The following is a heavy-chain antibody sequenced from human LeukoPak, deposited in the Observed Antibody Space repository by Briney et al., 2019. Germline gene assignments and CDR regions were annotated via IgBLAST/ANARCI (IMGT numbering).Heavy chain of an antibody. J-gene: IGHJ4*02. CDR2: IYYSGST. V-gene: IGHV4-59*01. D-gene: IGHD3-22*01. CDR3: AGNYYDSSGYYFDY. Sequence: PSETLSLTCTVSGGSISSYYWSWIRQPPGKGLEWIGYIYYSGSTNYNPSLRSRVTISVDTSKNQFSLKLSSVTAADTAVYYCAGNYYDSSGYYFDYWGQGTLVTVFS. CDR1: GGSISSYY.